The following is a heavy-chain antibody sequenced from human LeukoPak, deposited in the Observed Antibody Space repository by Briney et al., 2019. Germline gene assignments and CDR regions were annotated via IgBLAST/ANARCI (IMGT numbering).Heavy chain of an antibody. V-gene: IGHV1-2*02. CDR2: ISPEGGDT. D-gene: IGHD5-12*01. CDR1: GYTFSDYF. CDR3: ARQVDIRMALPDY. Sequence: ASVKVSCKASGYTFSDYFMHWVRQAPGQGLEWMGWISPEGGDTHYAQRFQGRVTMTRDTTISTAYMELRSLRSDDTAVYYCARQVDIRMALPDYWGQGTLVTVSS. J-gene: IGHJ4*02.